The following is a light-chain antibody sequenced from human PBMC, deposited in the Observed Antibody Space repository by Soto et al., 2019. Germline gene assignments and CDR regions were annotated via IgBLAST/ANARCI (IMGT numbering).Light chain of an antibody. J-gene: IGKJ5*01. Sequence: IVLTQSPGTLSLSPWERATLSCRSSQSVSNSYLAWYQQKPGRAPRLLIYGASSRATDIPDRFSGSGSGTDFTLTISRLEPVDSAVYYCQQYGSSPTKFGQGTRLEIK. CDR1: QSVSNSY. V-gene: IGKV3-20*01. CDR2: GAS. CDR3: QQYGSSPTK.